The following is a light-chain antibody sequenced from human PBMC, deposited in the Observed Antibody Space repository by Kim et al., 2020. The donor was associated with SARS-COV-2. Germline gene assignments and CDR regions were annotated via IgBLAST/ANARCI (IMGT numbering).Light chain of an antibody. CDR1: HVISTY. CDR2: TAS. J-gene: IGKJ2*01. V-gene: IGKV1-9*01. Sequence: DIQLTQSPSFLSASVGDRVTITCRASHVISTYLAWYQQKPGEAPKLLIYTASTLQSGVPSRFSGSGSGTEFTLTISSLQPEDFATYYCQQLNSYPYTFGQGTKLEI. CDR3: QQLNSYPYT.